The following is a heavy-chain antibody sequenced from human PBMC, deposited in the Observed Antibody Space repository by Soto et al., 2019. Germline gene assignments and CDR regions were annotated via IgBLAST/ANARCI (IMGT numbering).Heavy chain of an antibody. J-gene: IGHJ6*02. CDR3: ARGRVDTPMLTYHYYYAMDV. CDR2: MNPNSGNT. D-gene: IGHD5-18*01. V-gene: IGHV1-8*01. Sequence: ASVKVSCKTSGYTFPSFGINWVRQATGQGLEWMGWMNPNSGNTGYAQKFQGRVTMTRNTSISTAYMELSSLRSEDTAVYYCARGRVDTPMLTYHYYYAMDVWGQGTTVTVSS. CDR1: GYTFPSFG.